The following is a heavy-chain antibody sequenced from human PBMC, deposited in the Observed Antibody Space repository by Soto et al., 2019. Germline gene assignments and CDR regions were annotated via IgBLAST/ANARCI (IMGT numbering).Heavy chain of an antibody. D-gene: IGHD1-1*01. CDR3: ERESNDHFDY. CDR2: ISPDGSNK. Sequence: GGSLILSCAASGFIFSSYGMHWVRQAPGKGLEWVAVISPDGSNKDYADSVKGRFTISRDNSKNTLYLQMNSLRAEDTALYYCERESNDHFDYWGQGTMVTVSS. CDR1: GFIFSSYG. V-gene: IGHV3-30*03. J-gene: IGHJ4*02.